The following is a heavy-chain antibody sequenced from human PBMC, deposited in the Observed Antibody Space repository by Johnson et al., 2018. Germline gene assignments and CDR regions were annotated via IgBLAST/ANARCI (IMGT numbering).Heavy chain of an antibody. CDR2: IKQDGSEN. Sequence: EVQLLESGGGLVQPGGSLRLSCAASGFTFRNNWMSWVRQAPGKGLEWVANIKQDGSENYYVDSVKGRFTISRDNAKNSLYLKMNSLRAEDTAVYYCARRDERHLGMDVWGQGTTVTVS. CDR1: GFTFRNNW. V-gene: IGHV3-7*01. CDR3: ARRDERHLGMDV. J-gene: IGHJ6*02.